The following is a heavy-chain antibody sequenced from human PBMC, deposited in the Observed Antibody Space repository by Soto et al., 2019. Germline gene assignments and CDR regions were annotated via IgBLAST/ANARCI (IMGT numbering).Heavy chain of an antibody. Sequence: QVQLVQSGAEVKKPGSSVKVSCKASGGTFSSYAISWVRQAPGQGLEWMGGIIPIFGTANYAQKFQGRVTITADESTSTADMELSSLRSEDTAVYYCATSGYCSSTSCYINYYYYGMDVWGQGTTVTVSS. CDR3: ATSGYCSSTSCYINYYYYGMDV. D-gene: IGHD2-2*02. CDR1: GGTFSSYA. J-gene: IGHJ6*02. CDR2: IIPIFGTA. V-gene: IGHV1-69*01.